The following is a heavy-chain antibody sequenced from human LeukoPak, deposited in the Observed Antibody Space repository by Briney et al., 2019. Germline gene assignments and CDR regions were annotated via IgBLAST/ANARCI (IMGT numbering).Heavy chain of an antibody. CDR1: GYTFTSFD. CDR2: MNPHSGDT. Sequence: VASVKVSCKASGYTFTSFDFTWVRQAPGQGLEWMGWMNPHSGDTVYAQKFQGRVTMTSNASISTAYMELSSLKFEDTAMYYCARVQGIRFFDYWGQGTLVTVSS. CDR3: ARVQGIRFFDY. V-gene: IGHV1-8*01. D-gene: IGHD2-15*01. J-gene: IGHJ4*02.